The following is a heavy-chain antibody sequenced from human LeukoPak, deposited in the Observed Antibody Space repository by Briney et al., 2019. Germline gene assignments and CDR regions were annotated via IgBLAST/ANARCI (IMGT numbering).Heavy chain of an antibody. CDR1: GYTFTSYG. CDR2: ISAYNGNT. V-gene: IGHV1-18*01. D-gene: IGHD2-15*01. J-gene: IGHJ6*02. Sequence: GASVKVSCKASGYTFTSYGISWVRQAPGQGLEWMGWISAYNGNTNYAQKLQGRVTMTTDTSTSTAYMELNSLRAEDTAVYYCARSLYCSGGSCYSGRGDGMDVWGQGTTVTVSS. CDR3: ARSLYCSGGSCYSGRGDGMDV.